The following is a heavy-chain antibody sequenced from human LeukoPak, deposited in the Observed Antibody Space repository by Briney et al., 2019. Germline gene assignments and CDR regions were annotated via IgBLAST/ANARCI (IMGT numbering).Heavy chain of an antibody. Sequence: GGSLRLSCAASGFTFSSYAMHWVCQAPGKGLEWVAVISYDGSNKYYADSVKGRFTISRDNSKNTLYLQMNSLRVEDTAVYYCAKVGSGYYDHLDFWGQGILVTVSS. J-gene: IGHJ4*02. CDR3: AKVGSGYYDHLDF. D-gene: IGHD3-22*01. V-gene: IGHV3-30-3*01. CDR2: ISYDGSNK. CDR1: GFTFSSYA.